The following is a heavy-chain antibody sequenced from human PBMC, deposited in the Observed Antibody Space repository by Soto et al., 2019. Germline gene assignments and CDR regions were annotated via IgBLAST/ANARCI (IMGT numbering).Heavy chain of an antibody. CDR1: GGSFSGYY. J-gene: IGHJ2*01. Sequence: SETLSLTCAVYGGSFSGYYWSWIRQPPGKGLEWIGEINHSGSTNYNPSLKSRVTISVDTSKNQFSLKLSSVTAADTAVYFCARGGPDYVDYYIWYFDLWGRGTLVTVSS. V-gene: IGHV4-34*01. CDR2: INHSGST. CDR3: ARGGPDYVDYYIWYFDL. D-gene: IGHD4-17*01.